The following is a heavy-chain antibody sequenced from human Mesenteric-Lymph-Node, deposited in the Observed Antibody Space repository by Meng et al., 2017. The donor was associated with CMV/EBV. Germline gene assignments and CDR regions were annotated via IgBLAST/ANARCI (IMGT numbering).Heavy chain of an antibody. D-gene: IGHD1-14*01. CDR2: INHSGST. V-gene: IGHV4-34*01. Sequence: QVHLQQLGAGLLKPSATLSMTCAVYGGSFSAYYWSWIRQPPGKGLEWIGEINHSGSTNYNPSLKSRITISVDTSKNQFSLKLTSVTAADTAVYFCASLAPLNNTKDKIPSGYWGQGTLVTVSS. CDR1: GGSFSAYY. CDR3: ASLAPLNNTKDKIPSGY. J-gene: IGHJ4*02.